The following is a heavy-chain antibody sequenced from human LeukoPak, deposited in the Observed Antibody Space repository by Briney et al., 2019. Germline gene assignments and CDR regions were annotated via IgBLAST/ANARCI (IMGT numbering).Heavy chain of an antibody. CDR3: AREPYYYDSSGYYYSDGFDY. J-gene: IGHJ4*02. CDR2: IYISGTT. D-gene: IGHD3-22*01. Sequence: SETLSLTCTVSGGSISTYHWSWIRQPAGKGLEWIGRIYISGTTKYNPSLESRVTMSVDTSKNQFSLELSSVTAADTAVYYCAREPYYYDSSGYYYSDGFDYWGQGTLVTVSS. V-gene: IGHV4-4*07. CDR1: GGSISTYH.